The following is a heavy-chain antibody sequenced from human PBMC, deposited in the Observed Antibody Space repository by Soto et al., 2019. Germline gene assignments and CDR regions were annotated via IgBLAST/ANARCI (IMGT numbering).Heavy chain of an antibody. J-gene: IGHJ4*02. D-gene: IGHD3-22*01. CDR2: ISAYNGNT. CDR3: ARSGYYDGSGYYYPFGDYFDY. V-gene: IGHV1-18*01. Sequence: ASVKVSCKASGYTFTSYGISWVRQATGQGLEWMGWISAYNGNTNYAQKLQGRVTMTTDTSTSTAYMELRSLRSDDTAVYYCARSGYYDGSGYYYPFGDYFDYWGQGTLVTVSS. CDR1: GYTFTSYG.